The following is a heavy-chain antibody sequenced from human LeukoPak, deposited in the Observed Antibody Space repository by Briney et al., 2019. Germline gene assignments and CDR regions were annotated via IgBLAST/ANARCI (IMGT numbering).Heavy chain of an antibody. CDR2: IKEDGSAK. D-gene: IGHD5-24*01. CDR1: GFTFSNYG. J-gene: IGHJ4*02. V-gene: IGHV3-7*01. Sequence: AGGSLRLSCAASGFTFSNYGMSGVRQAPGKGREGVANIKEDGSAKYYVDSVKGRFTISRDNAKNSLYLQMNSLRAEDTAVYYCARDMGWLQYDYWGQGTLVTVSS. CDR3: ARDMGWLQYDY.